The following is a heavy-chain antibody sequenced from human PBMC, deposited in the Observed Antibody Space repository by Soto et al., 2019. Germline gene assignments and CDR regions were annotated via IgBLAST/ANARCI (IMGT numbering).Heavy chain of an antibody. CDR3: ARDGLVTTAGVDFDY. CDR2: IKSDGSIT. D-gene: IGHD4-4*01. V-gene: IGHV3-74*03. Sequence: EVQLAESGGGLVQPGGSLRLSCAASGFTFSSYWMHWVRQAPGKGLVWVSRIKSDGSITTYADSVKGRFTISRDNAKNTLYPQMNSLRAEDTAVYYCARDGLVTTAGVDFDYWGQGTLVTVSS. J-gene: IGHJ4*02. CDR1: GFTFSSYW.